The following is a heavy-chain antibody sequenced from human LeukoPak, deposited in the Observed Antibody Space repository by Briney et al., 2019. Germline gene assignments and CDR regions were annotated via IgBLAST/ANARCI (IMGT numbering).Heavy chain of an antibody. J-gene: IGHJ4*02. V-gene: IGHV4-31*03. CDR2: IYYSGST. Sequence: SQTLSLTCTVSGGSISSGGYYWSWIRQHPGKGLEWIGYIYYSGSTYYNPSLKSRVTISVDTSKNQFSLKLSSVTAADTAVYDCARSVGELLRNWGQGTLVTVSS. CDR1: GGSISSGGYY. CDR3: ARSVGELLRN. D-gene: IGHD3-10*01.